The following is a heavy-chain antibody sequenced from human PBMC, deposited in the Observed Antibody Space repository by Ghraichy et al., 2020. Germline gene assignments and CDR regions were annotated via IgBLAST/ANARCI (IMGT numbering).Heavy chain of an antibody. CDR2: ISSSSSYT. V-gene: IGHV3-11*06. CDR1: GFTFSDYY. D-gene: IGHD4-17*01. J-gene: IGHJ6*02. Sequence: GGSLRLSCAASGFTFSDYYMSWIRQAPGKGLEWVSYISSSSSYTNYADSVKGRFTISRDNAKNSLYLQMNSLRAEDTAVYYCARAEALGDYRLDYYYGMDVWGQGTTVTVSS. CDR3: ARAEALGDYRLDYYYGMDV.